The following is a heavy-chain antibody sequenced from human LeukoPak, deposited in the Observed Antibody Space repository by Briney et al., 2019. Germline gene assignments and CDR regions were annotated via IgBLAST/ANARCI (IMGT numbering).Heavy chain of an antibody. Sequence: EGSLRLSCAASGFTFSSYSMNWVRQAPGKGLEWVSYISSSSSTIYYADSVKGRFSISRDNAKNTLYLQINSLRVEDTAVYYCARGRPHGNDYWGQGTLVTVSS. CDR2: ISSSSSTI. CDR1: GFTFSSYS. CDR3: ARGRPHGNDY. D-gene: IGHD4-23*01. V-gene: IGHV3-48*04. J-gene: IGHJ4*02.